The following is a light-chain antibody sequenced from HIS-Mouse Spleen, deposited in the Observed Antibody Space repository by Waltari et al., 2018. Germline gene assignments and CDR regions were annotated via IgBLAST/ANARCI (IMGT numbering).Light chain of an antibody. CDR3: LLSYSGAWV. CDR1: TGAVTSGHS. V-gene: IGLV7-46*01. CDR2: DTS. J-gene: IGLJ3*02. Sequence: QAVVTQEPSLTVSPGGTVTLTCGSSTGAVTSGHSPYWFQQKPCQSPRTLIYDTSNKHSWTPARFSGSLLGGKAALTLSGAQPEDEAEYYCLLSYSGAWVFGGGTKLTVL.